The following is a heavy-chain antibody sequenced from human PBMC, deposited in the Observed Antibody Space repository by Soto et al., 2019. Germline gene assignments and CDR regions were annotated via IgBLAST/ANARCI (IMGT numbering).Heavy chain of an antibody. CDR1: GGSISSGGYY. Sequence: SETLSLTCTVSGGSISSGGYYWSWIRQHPGKGLEWIGYIYYSGSTYYNPSLKSRVTISVDASKNQFSLKLSSVTAADTAVYYCARFYDSSGYGRRYYFDYWGQGTLVTVSS. J-gene: IGHJ4*02. CDR2: IYYSGST. V-gene: IGHV4-31*03. CDR3: ARFYDSSGYGRRYYFDY. D-gene: IGHD3-22*01.